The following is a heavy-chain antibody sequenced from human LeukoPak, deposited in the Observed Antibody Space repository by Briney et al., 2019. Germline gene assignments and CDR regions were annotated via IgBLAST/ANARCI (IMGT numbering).Heavy chain of an antibody. D-gene: IGHD3-10*01. J-gene: IGHJ5*02. V-gene: IGHV4-59*01. CDR2: VYYSGGT. CDR1: GGSISPYY. Sequence: TTSETLSLTCTVSGGSISPYYWNWIRQPPGKGLEWIGHVYYSGGTNYNPSLKSRVTISVDTSKTQFFLKLSSVTAADTAVYYCARGRPVLLWFGEPSNWFDRWGQGTLVTVSS. CDR3: ARGRPVLLWFGEPSNWFDR.